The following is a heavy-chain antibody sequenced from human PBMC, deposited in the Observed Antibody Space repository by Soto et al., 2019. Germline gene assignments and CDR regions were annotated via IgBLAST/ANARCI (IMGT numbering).Heavy chain of an antibody. D-gene: IGHD3-10*01. CDR3: AKDCPITMVRGVISLCMYY. Sequence: GGSLRLSCAASGFTFSSYAMSWVRQAPGKGLEWVSAISGSGGSTYYADSVKGRFTISRDNSKNTLYLQMNSLRAEDTAVYYCAKDCPITMVRGVISLCMYYWGQGTLVTVSS. CDR1: GFTFSSYA. J-gene: IGHJ4*02. V-gene: IGHV3-23*01. CDR2: ISGSGGST.